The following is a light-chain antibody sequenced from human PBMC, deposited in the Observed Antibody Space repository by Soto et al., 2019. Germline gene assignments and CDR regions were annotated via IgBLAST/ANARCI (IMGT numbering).Light chain of an antibody. J-gene: IGKJ4*02. CDR3: QQYYSYSP. V-gene: IGKV1-5*03. Sequence: DIQMTQSPSTLSASVGDRVTITCRASQSINNLLAWYQQKPGKAPKLLIYKASSLESGVPSRFSGNGSATEFTLTISSLQPDDFATYYCQQYYSYSPFGGGTKVEIK. CDR1: QSINNL. CDR2: KAS.